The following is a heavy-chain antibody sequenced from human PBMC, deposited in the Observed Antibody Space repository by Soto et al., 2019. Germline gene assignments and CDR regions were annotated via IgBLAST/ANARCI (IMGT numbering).Heavy chain of an antibody. CDR2: INPSDGST. J-gene: IGHJ4*02. CDR3: ARSEAAEPFFDY. Sequence: ASVKVSCKASGYPFRAYYLNWVRQAPGQGLEWMGVINPSDGSTTYAQRFQGRVTMTSDTSTSTIYMDLKSLTSEDTAVYYCARSEAAEPFFDYWGQGILVTVSS. CDR1: GYPFRAYY. V-gene: IGHV1-46*01. D-gene: IGHD2-15*01.